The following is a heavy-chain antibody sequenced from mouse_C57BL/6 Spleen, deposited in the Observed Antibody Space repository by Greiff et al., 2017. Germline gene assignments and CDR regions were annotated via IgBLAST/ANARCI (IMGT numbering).Heavy chain of an antibody. D-gene: IGHD3-2*02. J-gene: IGHJ3*01. Sequence: QVQLKQSGAELVRPGASVTLSCKASGYTFTDYEMHWVKQTPVHGLEWIGAIDPETGGTAYNQKFKGKAILTADKSSSTAYMELRSLTSEDSAVYYCTNLDSSGYPFAYWGQGTLVTVSA. CDR3: TNLDSSGYPFAY. V-gene: IGHV1-15*01. CDR2: IDPETGGT. CDR1: GYTFTDYE.